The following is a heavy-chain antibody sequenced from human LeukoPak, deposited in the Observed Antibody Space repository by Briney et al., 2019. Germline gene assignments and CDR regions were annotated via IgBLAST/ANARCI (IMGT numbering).Heavy chain of an antibody. J-gene: IGHJ3*01. D-gene: IGHD6-13*01. CDR3: APEKIAAVGNDAFDV. Sequence: GESLKISCKGPGYSFPSYWIGWVRQMPGKGRGWIGIIYPGVSLITYSPSFQGQVTTSADKSISTAYLHWNSLNSSDTALFYCAPEKIAAVGNDAFDVWGQGTLVSVSS. V-gene: IGHV5-51*01. CDR2: IYPGVSLI. CDR1: GYSFPSYW.